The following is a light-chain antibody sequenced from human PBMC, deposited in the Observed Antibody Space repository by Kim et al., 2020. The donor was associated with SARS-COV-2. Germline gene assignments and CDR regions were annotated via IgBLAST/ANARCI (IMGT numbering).Light chain of an antibody. Sequence: DIQMTQSPSSLSASVGDRVSITCRASQSVSIYLNWYQHTPGRAPKLLIYAASSLQSGVPSRFSGSGSGTHFTLTVSSLRPEDFATYYCKQSYSTPFTFGPGTKVDIK. J-gene: IGKJ3*01. CDR3: KQSYSTPFT. CDR1: QSVSIY. CDR2: AAS. V-gene: IGKV1-39*01.